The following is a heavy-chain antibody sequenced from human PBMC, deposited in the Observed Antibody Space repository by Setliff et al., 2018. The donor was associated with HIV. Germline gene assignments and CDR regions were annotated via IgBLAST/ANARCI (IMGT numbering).Heavy chain of an antibody. CDR1: GGSISSSSYY. CDR2: IYYRGST. D-gene: IGHD6-13*01. V-gene: IGHV4-39*01. Sequence: SETLSLTCTVSGGSISSSSYYWGWIRQPPGKGLEWIGSIYYRGSTYYNPSLKSRVTISVDTSKNQSSLKLNSVTAADTAVYCARLTRITTAGHWGQGTLGTVSS. CDR3: ARLTRITTAGH. J-gene: IGHJ4*02.